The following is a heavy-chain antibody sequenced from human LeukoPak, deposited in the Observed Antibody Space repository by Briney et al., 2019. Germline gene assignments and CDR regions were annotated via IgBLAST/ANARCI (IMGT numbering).Heavy chain of an antibody. CDR2: ISGSGSYI. CDR3: ARDRGGFRIMVMTD. D-gene: IGHD2-8*01. V-gene: IGHV3-23*01. J-gene: IGHJ4*02. Sequence: GGFLRLSCVASGFAFNSYAMSWGRQAPGKGLEWVSGISGSGSYIDHADSVEGRFTISRDNSKNTLYLQMNSLGAEDTAVYYCARDRGGFRIMVMTDWGQGTLVTVSS. CDR1: GFAFNSYA.